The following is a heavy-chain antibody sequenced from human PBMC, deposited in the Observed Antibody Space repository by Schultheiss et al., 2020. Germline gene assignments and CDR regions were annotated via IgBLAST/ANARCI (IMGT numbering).Heavy chain of an antibody. CDR3: ARATGPASYYYYMDV. Sequence: SETLSLTCTVSGGSISSGGYYWSWIRQHPGKGLEWIGYIYYSGSTYYNPSLKSRVTISVDTSKNQFSLKLSSVTAADTAVYYCARATGPASYYYYMDVWGKGTTVTASS. V-gene: IGHV4-31*03. J-gene: IGHJ6*03. D-gene: IGHD1-1*01. CDR2: IYYSGST. CDR1: GGSISSGGYY.